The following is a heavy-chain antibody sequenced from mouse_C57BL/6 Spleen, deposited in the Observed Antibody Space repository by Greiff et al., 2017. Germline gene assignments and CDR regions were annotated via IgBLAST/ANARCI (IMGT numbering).Heavy chain of an antibody. J-gene: IGHJ4*01. CDR3: ARDPVYYDPYAMDY. Sequence: DVQLVESGGGLVKPGGSLKLSCAASGFTFSSYAMSWVRQTPEKRLEWVATISDGGSYTYYPDNVKGRFTISRDNAKNNLYLQMSHLKSEDTAMYYCARDPVYYDPYAMDYWGQGTSVTVSS. CDR2: ISDGGSYT. D-gene: IGHD2-4*01. V-gene: IGHV5-4*01. CDR1: GFTFSSYA.